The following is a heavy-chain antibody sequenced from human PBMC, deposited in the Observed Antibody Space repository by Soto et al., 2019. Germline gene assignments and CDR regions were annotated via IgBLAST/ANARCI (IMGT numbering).Heavy chain of an antibody. Sequence: VVLVQSGVEVKKPGASVKVSCTASGYTFNTYGISWVRQAPGQGLEWMGWIRADNGNTNYSQKFQGRVTMTTDTSTSTDSMELRSLGSDDTAVYYCARGTLYTRSWVSDYYYYFMDVWGQGTTVTV. CDR1: GYTFNTYG. V-gene: IGHV1-18*01. CDR2: IRADNGNT. CDR3: ARGTLYTRSWVSDYYYYFMDV. D-gene: IGHD3-3*01. J-gene: IGHJ6*02.